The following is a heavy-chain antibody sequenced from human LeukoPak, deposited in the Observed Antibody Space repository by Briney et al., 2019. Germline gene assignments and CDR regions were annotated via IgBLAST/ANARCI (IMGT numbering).Heavy chain of an antibody. D-gene: IGHD6-13*01. J-gene: IGHJ6*02. CDR2: MDDRGDS. Sequence: SETLSLTCTVSGDSMRSYYWSWIRQAPGKGLEWLGHMDDRGDSNYKPSLKGRGSISVDTSKNQFSLKLRSVTAADTAVYYCARDSRYDSGWFDDGMDVWGPGTTVTVSS. V-gene: IGHV4-59*01. CDR3: ARDSRYDSGWFDDGMDV. CDR1: GDSMRSYY.